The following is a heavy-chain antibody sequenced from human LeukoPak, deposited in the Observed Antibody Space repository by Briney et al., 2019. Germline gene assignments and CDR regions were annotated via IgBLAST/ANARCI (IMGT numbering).Heavy chain of an antibody. V-gene: IGHV4-4*09. Sequence: SETLSLTCTVSGSISGYYWSWIRQPPGKGLEWIGYIYTSGSTNYNPSLESRVTISVDTSKNQFSLDLSSVTAADTAVYYCARGSTGDKSNNWGQGTLVTVSS. J-gene: IGHJ4*02. CDR1: GSISGYY. CDR3: ARGSTGDKSNN. CDR2: IYTSGST. D-gene: IGHD7-27*01.